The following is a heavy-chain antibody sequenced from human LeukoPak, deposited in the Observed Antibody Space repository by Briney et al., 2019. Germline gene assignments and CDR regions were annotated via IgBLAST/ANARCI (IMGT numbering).Heavy chain of an antibody. D-gene: IGHD6-19*01. Sequence: GGSLRLSCAASGFTFSSHGMHWVRQAPGKGLEWVAVISYDENNKYYADSVKGRFTISRGNAKSSLHLQMNGLRAEDTAMYYCVKDSGWFHFDSWGQGTLVTVSS. J-gene: IGHJ4*02. CDR2: ISYDENNK. CDR1: GFTFSSHG. V-gene: IGHV3-30*18. CDR3: VKDSGWFHFDS.